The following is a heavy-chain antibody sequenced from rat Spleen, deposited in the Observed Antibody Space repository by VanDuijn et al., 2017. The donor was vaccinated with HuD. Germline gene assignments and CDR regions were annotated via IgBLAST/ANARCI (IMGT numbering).Heavy chain of an antibody. V-gene: IGHV2-72*01. CDR1: GFSLTSYH. CDR2: IWAGGGT. D-gene: IGHD4-3*01. CDR3: ARHEGNSGQSMDA. Sequence: QVQLKESGPGLVQPSQTLSLTCTVSGFSLTSYHVSWVRQPPGKSLVWMGTIWAGGGTNYNSAVQSRLSISRDASKSQVFLKMNSLQPEDTGTYYCARHEGNSGQSMDAWGQGASVTVSS. J-gene: IGHJ4*01.